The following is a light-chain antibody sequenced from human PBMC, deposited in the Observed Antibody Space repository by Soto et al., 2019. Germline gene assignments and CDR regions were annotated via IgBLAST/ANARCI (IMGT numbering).Light chain of an antibody. CDR3: QQSYSTPWT. J-gene: IGKJ1*01. CDR1: QGINSW. Sequence: DIQMTQPPSSVAASVGDRVSMTCRASQGINSWLAWYQQKPGKAPKLLIYAASSLQSGVPSRFSGSGSGTDFTLTISSLQPEDFATYYCQQSYSTPWTFGQGSKVDI. V-gene: IGKV1-12*01. CDR2: AAS.